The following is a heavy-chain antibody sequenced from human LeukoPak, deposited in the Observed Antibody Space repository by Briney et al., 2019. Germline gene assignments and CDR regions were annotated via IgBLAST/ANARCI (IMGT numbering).Heavy chain of an antibody. CDR3: ARLRDFWSGYPGDY. CDR1: GGSISSGDYY. CDR2: IYHSGST. V-gene: IGHV4-39*07. D-gene: IGHD3-3*01. Sequence: SETLSLTCTVSGGSISSGDYYWSWIRQPPGKGLEWIGSIYHSGSTYYNPSLKSRVTISVDTSKNQFSLKLSSVTAADTAVYYCARLRDFWSGYPGDYWGQGTLVTVSS. J-gene: IGHJ4*02.